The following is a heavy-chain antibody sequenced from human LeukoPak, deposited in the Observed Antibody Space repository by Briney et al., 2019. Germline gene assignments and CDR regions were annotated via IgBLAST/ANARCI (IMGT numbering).Heavy chain of an antibody. V-gene: IGHV1-8*01. CDR1: GYTFTRYD. CDR2: MNPNNGNT. J-gene: IGHJ6*02. Sequence: ASVKGSCKASGYTFTRYDINWVRQAPGPGLEWMGWMNPNNGNTGYAQKFQGRVTMTRSTSIDTAYMELNTLTSDDTAAYYCARGFYYYGLDVWGQGTTVTVSS. CDR3: ARGFYYYGLDV.